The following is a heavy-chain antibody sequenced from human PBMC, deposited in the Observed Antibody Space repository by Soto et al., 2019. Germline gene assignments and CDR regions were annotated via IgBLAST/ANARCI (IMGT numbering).Heavy chain of an antibody. CDR3: ARDGAVTVTTSYFDY. Sequence: QVQLVHSGAEVKKPGSSVKVSCKASGGTFSRNAINWVRQAPGQGLEWMGGIIPLFGTTNYAQNFQGRVTITADESTNTAYMELSSLRSEDTAVYYCARDGAVTVTTSYFDYWGQGTLVSVSS. J-gene: IGHJ4*02. CDR2: IIPLFGTT. D-gene: IGHD4-17*01. V-gene: IGHV1-69*12. CDR1: GGTFSRNA.